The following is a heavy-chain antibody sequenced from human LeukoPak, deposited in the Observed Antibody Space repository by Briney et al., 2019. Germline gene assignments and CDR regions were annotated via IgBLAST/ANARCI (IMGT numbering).Heavy chain of an antibody. J-gene: IGHJ4*02. V-gene: IGHV4-30-2*01. CDR2: IYHSGST. D-gene: IGHD3-10*01. Sequence: PSETLSLTCAVSGGSISSGGYSWSWIRQPPGKGLEWIGYIYHSGSTYYNPSLKSRVTISVDRSKNQFSLKLSSVTATDTAVYYCARAYGSGSYPFDYWGQGTLVTVSS. CDR1: GGSISSGGYS. CDR3: ARAYGSGSYPFDY.